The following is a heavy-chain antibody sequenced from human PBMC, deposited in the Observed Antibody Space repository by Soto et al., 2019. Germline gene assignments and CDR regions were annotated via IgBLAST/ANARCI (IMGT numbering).Heavy chain of an antibody. D-gene: IGHD4-17*01. CDR3: AREVIPLTTDWYFDL. CDR1: GGSISGGVGGLYY. Sequence: SETLSLTCTVSGGSISGGVGGLYYWSWIRQPPGKGLEWIGYIYDSGSTYYNPSLKSRVTISVDTSKNQFSLRLSSVTAADTALYYCAREVIPLTTDWYFDLWGRGTLVTVSS. J-gene: IGHJ2*01. V-gene: IGHV4-30-4*01. CDR2: IYDSGST.